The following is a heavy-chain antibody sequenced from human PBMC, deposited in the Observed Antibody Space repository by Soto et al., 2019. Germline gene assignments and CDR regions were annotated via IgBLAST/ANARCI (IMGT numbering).Heavy chain of an antibody. J-gene: IGHJ5*02. CDR1: GGSLSPNY. CDR2: IYYGGTT. V-gene: IGHV4-59*08. CDR3: ARLGAYYKSLDP. D-gene: IGHD3-22*01. Sequence: PSETLSLTCTVSGGSLSPNYWSWIRQPPGKGLEWIGYIYYGGTTTDNPSLNSRVAISIDTSKNQFSLTLRSVTAADTAVYYCARLGAYYKSLDPCGQGILVTVSS.